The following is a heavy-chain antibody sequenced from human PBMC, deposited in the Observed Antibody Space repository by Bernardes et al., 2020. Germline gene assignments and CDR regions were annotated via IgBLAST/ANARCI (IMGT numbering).Heavy chain of an antibody. D-gene: IGHD3-10*02. CDR2: IYYSGST. CDR3: ARSNRKWSGGYKGMDV. CDR1: GGSISSYY. Sequence: SETLSLTCTVSGGSISSYYWSWIRQPPGKGLEWIGYIYYSGSTNYNPSLKSRVTISVDTSKNQFSLKLSSVTAADTAVYYCARSNRKWSGGYKGMDVWGQGTTVTVSS. V-gene: IGHV4-59*01. J-gene: IGHJ6*02.